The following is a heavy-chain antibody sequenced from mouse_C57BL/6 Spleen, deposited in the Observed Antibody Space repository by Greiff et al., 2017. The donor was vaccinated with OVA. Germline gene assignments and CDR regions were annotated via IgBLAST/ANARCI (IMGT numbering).Heavy chain of an antibody. D-gene: IGHD2-14*01. J-gene: IGHJ2*01. CDR3: ARGGTGYFDY. V-gene: IGHV1-50*01. CDR1: GYTFTSYW. Sequence: QVQLKQPGAELVKPGASVKLSCKASGYTFTSYWMQWVKQRPGQGLEWIGEIDPSDSYTNYNQKFKGKATLTVDTSSSTAYMQLSSLTSEDSAVYYCARGGTGYFDYWGQGTTLTVSS. CDR2: IDPSDSYT.